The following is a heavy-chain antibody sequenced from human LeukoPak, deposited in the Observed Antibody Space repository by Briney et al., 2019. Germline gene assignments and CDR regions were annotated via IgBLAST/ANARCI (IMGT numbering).Heavy chain of an antibody. J-gene: IGHJ4*02. D-gene: IGHD3-22*01. CDR3: AREYYYDSSGYSSLRN. CDR1: GYTFTGYY. CDR2: INPNSGGT. V-gene: IGHV1-2*02. Sequence: ASVKVSCKASGYTFTGYYMHWVRQAPGQGLEWRGWINPNSGGTNYAQKFQGRVTMTRDTYISTAYMELSRLRSDDTAVYYCAREYYYDSSGYSSLRNWGQGTLVTVSS.